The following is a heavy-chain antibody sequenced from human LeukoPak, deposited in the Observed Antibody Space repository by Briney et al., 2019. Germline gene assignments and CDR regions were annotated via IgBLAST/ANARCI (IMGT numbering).Heavy chain of an antibody. D-gene: IGHD6-19*01. CDR3: ARVWAPIAVAGISNAFDI. CDR2: ISPNSGGT. J-gene: IGHJ3*02. Sequence: ASVKVSCKASGYTFTGYYMHWVRQAPGQGLEWMGRISPNSGGTNYAQKFQGRVTMTRDTSISTAYMELSRLRSDDTAVYYCARVWAPIAVAGISNAFDIWGQGTMVTVSS. CDR1: GYTFTGYY. V-gene: IGHV1-2*06.